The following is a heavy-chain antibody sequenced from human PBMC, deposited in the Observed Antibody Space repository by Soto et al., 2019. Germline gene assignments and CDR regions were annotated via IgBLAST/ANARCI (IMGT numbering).Heavy chain of an antibody. CDR3: AREGRYQLLLDYYYGMDV. CDR1: GYTFTSYY. Sequence: GASVKVSCKASGYTFTSYYMHWVRQAPGQGLEWMGIINPSGGSTSYAQKFQGRVTMTRDTSTSTVYMELSSLRSEDTAVYYCAREGRYQLLLDYYYGMDVWGQGTTVTVS. D-gene: IGHD2-2*01. CDR2: INPSGGST. V-gene: IGHV1-46*01. J-gene: IGHJ6*02.